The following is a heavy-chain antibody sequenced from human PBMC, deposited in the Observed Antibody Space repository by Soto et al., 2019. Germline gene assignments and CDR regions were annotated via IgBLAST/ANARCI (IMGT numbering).Heavy chain of an antibody. Sequence: PSETLSRTCRVTGSISSFYWSWIRQPAGKGLAWIGRIYYGGTANYNPSLRRRVTLSVDTFKNQFSLKLNSMTAADTAAYYCAASPYTDGYGFESWGQGTRVTVCS. V-gene: IGHV4-4*07. CDR2: IYYGGTA. D-gene: IGHD3-10*01. CDR3: AASPYTDGYGFES. CDR1: GSISSFY. J-gene: IGHJ4*02.